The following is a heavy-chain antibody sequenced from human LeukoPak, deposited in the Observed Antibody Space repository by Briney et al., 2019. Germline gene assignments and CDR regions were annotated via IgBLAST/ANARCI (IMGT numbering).Heavy chain of an antibody. CDR1: GGSFSSFV. Sequence: SVKVSCKASGGSFSSFVITWVRQAPGQGLEWMGRIIPVLGVSNFAQKFQGRVTITADESTSTAYMELSSLRSEDTAVYYCARGAPWIQLAYWGQGTLVTVSS. J-gene: IGHJ4*02. V-gene: IGHV1-69*04. CDR2: IIPVLGVS. D-gene: IGHD5-18*01. CDR3: ARGAPWIQLAY.